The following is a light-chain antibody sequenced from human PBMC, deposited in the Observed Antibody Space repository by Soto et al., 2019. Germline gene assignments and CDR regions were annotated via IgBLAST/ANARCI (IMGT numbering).Light chain of an antibody. V-gene: IGLV2-14*01. CDR1: SSDVGGYNY. Sequence: QSALTQPASVSRSPGQSITVSCTGTSSDVGGYNYVSWYQQHPGKAPKLMICDVSNRPSGVSNRFSGSKSGNTASLSISGLQAEDEADYYCSSYTSSSTRVFGTGTKVTVL. J-gene: IGLJ1*01. CDR3: SSYTSSSTRV. CDR2: DVS.